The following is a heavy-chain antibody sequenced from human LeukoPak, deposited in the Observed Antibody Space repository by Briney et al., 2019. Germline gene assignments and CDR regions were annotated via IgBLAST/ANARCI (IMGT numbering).Heavy chain of an antibody. CDR2: ISGSGGRT. J-gene: IGHJ6*03. Sequence: GGTLRLSCAVSGFTFRSYGMSWVRQAPGKGLEWGSAISGSGGRTYYADSVKGRFTISRDNSKNTLYLQMNSLRAEDTAVYYCAKDRFYDYVWGSYRDPPHHYYMDVWGKGTTVTISS. CDR3: AKDRFYDYVWGSYRDPPHHYYMDV. V-gene: IGHV3-23*01. CDR1: GFTFRSYG. D-gene: IGHD3-16*02.